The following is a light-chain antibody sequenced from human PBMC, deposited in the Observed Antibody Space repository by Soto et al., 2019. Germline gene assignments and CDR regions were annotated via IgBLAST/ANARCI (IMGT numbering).Light chain of an antibody. V-gene: IGKV3-20*01. Sequence: EIVLTQSPGTLSLSPGERATVSCRASQSVSSSYLAWYQQKPGQAPRLLIYSASSRATGIPDRFSGSGSGTDFTLTISRLEPEDFAVYYCQQYGSSPWTFGQGTKVDI. CDR1: QSVSSSY. CDR3: QQYGSSPWT. CDR2: SAS. J-gene: IGKJ1*01.